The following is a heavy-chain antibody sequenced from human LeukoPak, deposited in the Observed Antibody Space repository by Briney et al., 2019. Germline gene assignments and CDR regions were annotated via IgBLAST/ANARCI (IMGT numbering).Heavy chain of an antibody. CDR3: ARADGEYFDY. V-gene: IGHV3-7*01. CDR1: GFTFSSYG. J-gene: IGHJ4*02. CDR2: IKQDGSEK. Sequence: GGSLRLSCAASGFTFSSYGMSWVRQAPGKGLEWVANIKQDGSEKYYVDSVKGRFTISRDNAKNSLYLQMNSLRAEDTAVYYCARADGEYFDYWGQGTLVTVSS. D-gene: IGHD2/OR15-2a*01.